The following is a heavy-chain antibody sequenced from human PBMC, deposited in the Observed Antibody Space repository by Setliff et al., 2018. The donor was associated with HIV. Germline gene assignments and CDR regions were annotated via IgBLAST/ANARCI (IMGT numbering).Heavy chain of an antibody. V-gene: IGHV3-15*01. CDR1: GFTFSYAW. J-gene: IGHJ4*02. Sequence: GESLRLSCATSGFTFSYAWMSWVRQAPGKGLEWVGRVKSKTDGGATDYAAPVKGRFIISRDESQNTVYLQMNSLKTEDTAMYYCTTDRVTDFSHYYFDYWGQGTLVTVSS. D-gene: IGHD2-21*02. CDR2: VKSKTDGGAT. CDR3: TTDRVTDFSHYYFDY.